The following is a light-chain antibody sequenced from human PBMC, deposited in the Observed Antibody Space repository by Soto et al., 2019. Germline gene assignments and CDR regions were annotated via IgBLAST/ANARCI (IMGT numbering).Light chain of an antibody. Sequence: QPSLTHPGNVSGSPGEPITVSCSGSISEIGSHNYVSWYRQYPGQAPRVLIYEVDYRPSGVSSRFSGSKSGNTASLTISGLQAADEADYYCASYLTTSPLEVFGTGTKVTVL. V-gene: IGLV2-14*01. CDR2: EVD. J-gene: IGLJ1*01. CDR3: ASYLTTSPLEV. CDR1: ISEIGSHNY.